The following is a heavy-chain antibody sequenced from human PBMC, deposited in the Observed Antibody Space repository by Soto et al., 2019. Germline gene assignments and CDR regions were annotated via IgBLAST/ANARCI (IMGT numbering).Heavy chain of an antibody. Sequence: QVQLVQSGAEVKKPGSSVKVSCKASGGTFSSYAISWVRQAPGQGLEWMGGIIPIFGTANYAQKFQGRVTITADESTRTAYMGLSSLRSEDTAVYYCARVPSRLRKYGMDVWGQGTTVTVSS. CDR3: ARVPSRLRKYGMDV. J-gene: IGHJ6*02. CDR2: IIPIFGTA. CDR1: GGTFSSYA. D-gene: IGHD4-17*01. V-gene: IGHV1-69*01.